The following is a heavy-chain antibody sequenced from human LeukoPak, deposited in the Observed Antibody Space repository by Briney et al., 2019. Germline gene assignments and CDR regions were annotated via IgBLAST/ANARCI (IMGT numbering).Heavy chain of an antibody. V-gene: IGHV4-39*01. J-gene: IGHJ4*02. CDR1: GGSINSSSYY. D-gene: IGHD3-22*01. Sequence: SETLSLTCTVSGGSINSSSYYWGWIRQPPGKGLEWIGSIYYSGSTYYNPSLKSRVTISVDTSKNQFSLKLSSVAAADTAVYYCASTDYYDSSGRGSIDYWGQGTLVTVSS. CDR3: ASTDYYDSSGRGSIDY. CDR2: IYYSGST.